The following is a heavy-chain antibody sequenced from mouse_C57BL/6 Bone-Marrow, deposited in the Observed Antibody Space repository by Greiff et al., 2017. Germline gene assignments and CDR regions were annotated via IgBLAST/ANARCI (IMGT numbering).Heavy chain of an antibody. CDR2: IYPGDGDT. CDR1: GYAFSSYW. CDR3: GALHYGYERYYAMDY. V-gene: IGHV1-80*01. Sequence: QVQLQQSGAELVKPGASVKISCKASGYAFSSYWMNWVKQRPGKGLEWIGQIYPGDGDTNYNGKFKGKATLTADKSSSTAYMQLSSLTSEDSSVYFCGALHYGYERYYAMDYWGQGTSVTVSS. J-gene: IGHJ4*01. D-gene: IGHD2-2*01.